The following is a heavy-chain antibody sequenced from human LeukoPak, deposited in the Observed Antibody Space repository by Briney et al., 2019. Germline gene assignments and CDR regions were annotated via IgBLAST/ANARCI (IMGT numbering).Heavy chain of an antibody. CDR1: GGSISSYY. V-gene: IGHV4-59*01. J-gene: IGHJ6*02. Sequence: NSSETLSLTCTVSGGSISSYYWSWIRQPPGKGLEWIGYIYYSGSTNYNPSRKSRVTISVDTSTNPFSLKLSSVTAADTAVYSCARELLKIGWYGSGRGMDVWGQGTTVTASS. CDR3: ARELLKIGWYGSGRGMDV. CDR2: IYYSGST. D-gene: IGHD3-10*01.